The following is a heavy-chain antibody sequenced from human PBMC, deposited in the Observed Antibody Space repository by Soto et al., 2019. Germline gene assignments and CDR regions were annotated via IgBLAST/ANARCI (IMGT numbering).Heavy chain of an antibody. CDR1: GGSVSSGSYY. CDR2: IYYSGST. V-gene: IGHV4-61*01. D-gene: IGHD2-21*02. Sequence: SETLSLTCTVSGGSVSSGSYYWSWIRQPPGKGLEWIGYIYYSGSTNYNPSLKSRVTISVDTSKNQFSLKLSSVTAADTAVYYCASAVVVTAIFAFDIWGQGTMVTVSS. J-gene: IGHJ3*02. CDR3: ASAVVVTAIFAFDI.